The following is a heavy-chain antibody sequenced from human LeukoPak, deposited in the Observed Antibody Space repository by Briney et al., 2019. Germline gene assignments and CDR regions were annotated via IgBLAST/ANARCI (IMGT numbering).Heavy chain of an antibody. Sequence: HPGGSLRLSCAASGFTFSSYAMSWVRQAPGKGLEWVSAISGSGGSTYYADSVKGRFTISRDNAKNSLYLQMNSLRAEDTAVYYCAREGLWCSSTSCYDYWGQGTLVTVSS. CDR2: ISGSGGST. J-gene: IGHJ4*02. CDR1: GFTFSSYA. V-gene: IGHV3-23*01. CDR3: AREGLWCSSTSCYDY. D-gene: IGHD2-2*01.